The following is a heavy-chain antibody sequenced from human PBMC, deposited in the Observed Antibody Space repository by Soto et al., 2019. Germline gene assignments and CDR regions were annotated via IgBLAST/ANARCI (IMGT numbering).Heavy chain of an antibody. CDR2: ISAYNGNT. CDR1: GYTFTSYG. D-gene: IGHD2-2*01. V-gene: IGHV1-18*01. Sequence: ASVKVSCKASGYTFTSYGISWVRQAPGQGLEWMGWISAYNGNTNYAQKLQGRVTMTTDTSTSTAYMELRSLRSDDTAVYYCARAPRIVVVPAATPRDNWFDPWGQGTLVTVSS. CDR3: ARAPRIVVVPAATPRDNWFDP. J-gene: IGHJ5*02.